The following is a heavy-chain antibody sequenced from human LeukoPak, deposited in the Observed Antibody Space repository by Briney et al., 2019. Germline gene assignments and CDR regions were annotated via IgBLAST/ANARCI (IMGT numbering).Heavy chain of an antibody. D-gene: IGHD2-15*01. Sequence: ASVKVSCKASGGTFSSYAISWVRQAPGQGLEWMGRIIPIFGTANYAQKFQGRVTMTRDTSTSTVYMELSSLRSEDTAVYYCARDSGNVVVVAATDYWGQGTLVTVSS. V-gene: IGHV1-69*05. J-gene: IGHJ4*02. CDR3: ARDSGNVVVVAATDY. CDR2: IIPIFGTA. CDR1: GGTFSSYA.